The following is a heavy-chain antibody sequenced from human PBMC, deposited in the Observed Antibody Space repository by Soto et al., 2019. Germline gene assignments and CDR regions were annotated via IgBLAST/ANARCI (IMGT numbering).Heavy chain of an antibody. CDR3: AKDREYGDASDY. CDR2: ISGSSGST. V-gene: IGHV3-23*01. D-gene: IGHD4-17*01. Sequence: GGSLRLSCAASGFTFSSYAMSWVRQAPGKGLEWVSLISGSSGSTYYADSVKGRFTISRDNSKNTLYLQMNSLRAEDTAVYYCAKDREYGDASDYWGQGTLVTVSS. J-gene: IGHJ4*02. CDR1: GFTFSSYA.